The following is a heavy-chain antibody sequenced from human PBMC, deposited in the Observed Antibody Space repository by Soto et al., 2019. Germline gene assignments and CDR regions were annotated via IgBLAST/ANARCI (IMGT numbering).Heavy chain of an antibody. D-gene: IGHD6-6*01. CDR1: GYTFTSYY. Sequence: ASVKVSCKASGYTFTSYYMHWVRQAPGQGLEWMGIINPSGGSTSYAQKFQGRVTMTRDTSTSTVYMDLNSVTAADTAVYYCARAAPSRISSYGMDVWGQGTTVTVSS. J-gene: IGHJ6*02. V-gene: IGHV1-46*01. CDR2: INPSGGST. CDR3: ARAAPSRISSYGMDV.